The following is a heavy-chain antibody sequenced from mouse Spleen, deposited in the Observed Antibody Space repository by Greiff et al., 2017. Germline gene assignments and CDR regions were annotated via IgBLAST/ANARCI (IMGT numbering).Heavy chain of an antibody. J-gene: IGHJ4*01. Sequence: EVKLVESGGGLVQPGGSLRLSCATSGFTFTDYYMSWVRQPPGKALEWLGFIRNKANGYTTEYSASVKGRFTISRDNSQSILYLQMNTLRAEDSATYYCARDMGYDYDVGAMDYWGQGTSVTVSS. CDR2: IRNKANGYTT. V-gene: IGHV7-3*02. CDR3: ARDMGYDYDVGAMDY. CDR1: GFTFTDYY. D-gene: IGHD2-4*01.